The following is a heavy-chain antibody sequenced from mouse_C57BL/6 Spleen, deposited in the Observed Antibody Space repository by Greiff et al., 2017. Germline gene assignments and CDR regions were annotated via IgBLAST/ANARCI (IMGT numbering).Heavy chain of an antibody. D-gene: IGHD1-1*01. Sequence: VQLQQSGPELVKPGASVKISCKASGYAFSSSWMNWVKQRPGKGLEWIGRIYPGDGDTNYNGKFKGKATLTADKSSSTAYMQLSSLTSEDSAVYFCARKTTVVAHWYFDVWGTGTTVTGSS. V-gene: IGHV1-82*01. CDR2: IYPGDGDT. CDR1: GYAFSSSW. J-gene: IGHJ1*03. CDR3: ARKTTVVAHWYFDV.